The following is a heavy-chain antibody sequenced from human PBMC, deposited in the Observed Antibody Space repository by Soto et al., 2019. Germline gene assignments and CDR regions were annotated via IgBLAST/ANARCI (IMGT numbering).Heavy chain of an antibody. J-gene: IGHJ4*02. Sequence: EVQLLESGGGLVQPEGSLRLSCAASGFTFSSHAMSWVRQAPGKGVEWVSAISYSGSNTYYTDSVKGRFTISRDNSKNTLYLQMNSLRVEDTAIYYCAKRFTLFGEVKLSPDFDYWGQGTLVTVSS. V-gene: IGHV3-23*01. CDR3: AKRFTLFGEVKLSPDFDY. CDR1: GFTFSSHA. CDR2: ISYSGSNT. D-gene: IGHD3-3*01.